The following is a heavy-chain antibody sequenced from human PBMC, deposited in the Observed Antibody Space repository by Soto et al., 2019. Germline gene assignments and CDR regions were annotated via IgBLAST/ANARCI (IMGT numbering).Heavy chain of an antibody. D-gene: IGHD6-13*01. Sequence: SETLSLTCTVSGGSISSSSYYWGWIRQPPGKGLEWIGSIYYSGSTYYNPSLKSRVTISVDTSKNQFSLKLSSVTAADTAVYYCAREGQQLPNWFDPWGQGALVTVSS. CDR1: GGSISSSSYY. J-gene: IGHJ5*02. CDR2: IYYSGST. CDR3: AREGQQLPNWFDP. V-gene: IGHV4-39*02.